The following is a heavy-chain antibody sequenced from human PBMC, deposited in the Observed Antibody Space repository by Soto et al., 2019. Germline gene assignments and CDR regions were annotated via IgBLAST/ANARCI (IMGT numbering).Heavy chain of an antibody. CDR1: GFTFSSYA. Sequence: GGSLRLSCAASGFTFSSYAMSWVRQAPGKGLDLVSGFICFGGITFYADSVKGRFTISRDNSKNTLYLQMNSLRDEDTAVYYCAKDGHSSGRYYFDYWGQGTLVTVSS. J-gene: IGHJ4*02. D-gene: IGHD6-19*01. CDR3: AKDGHSSGRYYFDY. V-gene: IGHV3-23*01. CDR2: FICFGGIT.